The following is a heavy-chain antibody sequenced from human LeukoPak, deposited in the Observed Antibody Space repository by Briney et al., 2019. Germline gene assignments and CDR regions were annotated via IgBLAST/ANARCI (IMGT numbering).Heavy chain of an antibody. D-gene: IGHD6-19*01. CDR2: IYWDDEK. J-gene: IGHJ4*02. CDR3: AHTTYISGWFGY. V-gene: IGHV2-5*02. Sequence: SGPTLVNPTQTLTLTCTFSGLPLSSSGVGVGWIREPQGKALEWLALIYWDDEKRYSPSLKSRLTIIKDTSKNQVVLTMTNMDPVDTATYYCAHTTYISGWFGYWGQGTLVTVSS. CDR1: GLPLSSSGVG.